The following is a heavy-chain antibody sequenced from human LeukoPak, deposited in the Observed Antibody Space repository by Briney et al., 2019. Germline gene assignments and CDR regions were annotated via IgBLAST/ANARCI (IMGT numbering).Heavy chain of an antibody. CDR2: INHSGST. CDR3: ARASSSGPKYYYYYMDV. V-gene: IGHV4-34*01. Sequence: SETLSLTCAVSGGSFSGYYWSWIRQPPGKGLEWIAEINHSGSTKYNQSLKSRVTISVETSKNQFSLKLSSVTGADKAVYYCARASSSGPKYYYYYMDVWGKGTTVAVSS. J-gene: IGHJ6*03. D-gene: IGHD3-10*01. CDR1: GGSFSGYY.